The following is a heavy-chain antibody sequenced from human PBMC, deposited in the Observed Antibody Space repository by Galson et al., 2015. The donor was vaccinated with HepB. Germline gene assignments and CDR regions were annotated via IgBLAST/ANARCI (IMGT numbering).Heavy chain of an antibody. CDR3: ARASRSSSYDNGMDV. J-gene: IGHJ6*02. Sequence: SVKVSCKASGYTFTSYGISWVRQAPGQGLEWMGWISAYNGNTNYAQKVQGRVTMTTDTSTSTAYMELRSLRSDDTAVYYCARASRSSSYDNGMDVWGQGTTVTVSS. V-gene: IGHV1-18*04. D-gene: IGHD6-6*01. CDR2: ISAYNGNT. CDR1: GYTFTSYG.